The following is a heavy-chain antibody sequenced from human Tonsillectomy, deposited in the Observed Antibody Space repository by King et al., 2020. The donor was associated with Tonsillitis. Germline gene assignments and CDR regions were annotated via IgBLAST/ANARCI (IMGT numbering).Heavy chain of an antibody. CDR2: ISSSSSYI. J-gene: IGHJ4*02. V-gene: IGHV3-21*01. CDR1: GFTFSSYS. CDR3: ARDVLEIAAAGVGFFDY. Sequence: VQLVESGGGLVKPGGSLRLSCAASGFTFSSYSMNWVRQAPGKGLEWVSSISSSSSYIYYADSVKGRLTISRDNAKNSLYLQMNSLRAEDTAWYYCARDVLEIAAAGVGFFDYWGQGTLVTVSS. D-gene: IGHD6-13*01.